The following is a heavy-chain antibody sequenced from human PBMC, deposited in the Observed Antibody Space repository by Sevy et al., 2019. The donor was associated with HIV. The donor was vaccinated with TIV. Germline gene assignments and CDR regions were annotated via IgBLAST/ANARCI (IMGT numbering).Heavy chain of an antibody. CDR3: ARGDASGWNKPTYYFDY. D-gene: IGHD6-19*01. V-gene: IGHV1-2*02. Sequence: ASVKVSCKASGYTFTGYYMHWVRQAPGQGLEWMGWINPNSGGTNYAQKFQGRVTMTRDTSISTAYMELSRLRSDDTAVYYCARGDASGWNKPTYYFDYWGQGTLVTVSS. CDR1: GYTFTGYY. J-gene: IGHJ4*02. CDR2: INPNSGGT.